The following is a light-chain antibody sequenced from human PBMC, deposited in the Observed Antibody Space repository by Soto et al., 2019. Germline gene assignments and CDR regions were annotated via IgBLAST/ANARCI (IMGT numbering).Light chain of an antibody. CDR3: QKYDSAPSLT. CDR1: QGISSF. J-gene: IGKJ4*01. V-gene: IGKV1-27*01. CDR2: AAS. Sequence: DIQMTQSPSSLSASVGDRVTVTCRASQGISSFLAWYQQKPGKVPKLLIYAASTLQPGVPSRFSGSGYGTDFTLTISSLQPEDVATYYCQKYDSAPSLTSGGGTKVEIK.